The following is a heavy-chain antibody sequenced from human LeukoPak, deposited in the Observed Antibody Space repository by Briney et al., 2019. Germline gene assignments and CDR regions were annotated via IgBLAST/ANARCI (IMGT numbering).Heavy chain of an antibody. CDR1: GGSFINYG. Sequence: SVKVSCKAAGGSFINYGISWVRQAPGQGLEWMGRIIPILDVPNYAQKFQGRVTITADKSTNTAYVELSSLRSEDTAVYYCAQKEGVAVASAFDIWGQGTMVTVSS. CDR2: IIPILDVP. D-gene: IGHD6-19*01. V-gene: IGHV1-69*04. J-gene: IGHJ3*02. CDR3: AQKEGVAVASAFDI.